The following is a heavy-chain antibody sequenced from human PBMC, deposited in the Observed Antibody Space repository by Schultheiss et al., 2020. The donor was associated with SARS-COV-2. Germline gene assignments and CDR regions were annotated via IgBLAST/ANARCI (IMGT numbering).Heavy chain of an antibody. V-gene: IGHV3-7*01. J-gene: IGHJ5*02. CDR3: ARGSGYNRFDP. CDR1: GFTFSDYW. D-gene: IGHD6-13*01. CDR2: IKQDGSEK. Sequence: GESLKISCAASGFTFSDYWMSWVRQAPGKGLEWVADIKQDGSEKYYVDSVKGRFTISRDNAKNSLFLQMNSLRAEDTAVYYCARGSGYNRFDPWGQGTLVTVSS.